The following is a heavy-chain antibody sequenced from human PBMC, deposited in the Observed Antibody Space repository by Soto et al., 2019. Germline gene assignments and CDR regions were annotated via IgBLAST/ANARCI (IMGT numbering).Heavy chain of an antibody. CDR2: ISYDGSNK. Sequence: PGGSLRLSCAASGSTFSSYGMHWVRQAPGKGLEWVAVISYDGSNKYYADSVKGRFTISRDNSKNTLYLQMNSLRAEDTAVYYCAKDWESGHYYGSGSPPDVWGQGTTVTVSS. CDR1: GSTFSSYG. J-gene: IGHJ6*02. V-gene: IGHV3-30*18. CDR3: AKDWESGHYYGSGSPPDV. D-gene: IGHD3-10*01.